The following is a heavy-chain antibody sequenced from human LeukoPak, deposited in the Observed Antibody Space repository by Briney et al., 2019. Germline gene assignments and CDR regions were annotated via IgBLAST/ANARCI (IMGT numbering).Heavy chain of an antibody. V-gene: IGHV4-39*01. CDR2: IYYSGST. Sequence: SETLSLTCTVSGGSISSSSYYWGWIRQPPGKGLEWIGSIYYSGSTYYNPSLKSRVTISVDTSKNQFSLKLSSVTAADTAVYYCARSFAMVRGNNWFDPWGQGTLVTVSS. CDR1: GGSISSSSYY. CDR3: ARSFAMVRGNNWFDP. J-gene: IGHJ5*02. D-gene: IGHD3-10*01.